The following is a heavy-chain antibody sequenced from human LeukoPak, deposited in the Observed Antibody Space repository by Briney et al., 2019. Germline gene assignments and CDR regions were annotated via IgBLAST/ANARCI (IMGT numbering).Heavy chain of an antibody. J-gene: IGHJ5*02. D-gene: IGHD6-13*01. V-gene: IGHV4-59*08. CDR3: ARYEGIAAAGSYNWFDP. Sequence: PSETLSLTCTVSGGSISSYYWSWIRQPPGKGLEWIGYIYYSGSTNYNPSLKSRVTISVDTSKNQFSLKLSSVTAADTAVYYWARYEGIAAAGSYNWFDPWGQGTLVTVSS. CDR1: GGSISSYY. CDR2: IYYSGST.